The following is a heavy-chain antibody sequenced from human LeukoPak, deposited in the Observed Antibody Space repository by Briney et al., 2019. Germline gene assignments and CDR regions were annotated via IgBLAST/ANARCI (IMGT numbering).Heavy chain of an antibody. V-gene: IGHV3-30*02. CDR2: IRYDGSNK. Sequence: GGSLRLSCAVSGFTFSSYGMHWVRQAPGKGLEWVAFIRYDGSNKYYADSVKGRFTISRDNSKNTLYLQMNSLRAADTAVYYCAKGYRNHLLILLDSWGQGTLVTVSS. CDR3: AKGYRNHLLILLDS. D-gene: IGHD3-16*01. J-gene: IGHJ5*01. CDR1: GFTFSSYG.